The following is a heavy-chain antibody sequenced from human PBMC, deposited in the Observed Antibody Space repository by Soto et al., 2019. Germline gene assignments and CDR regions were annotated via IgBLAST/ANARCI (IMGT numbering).Heavy chain of an antibody. V-gene: IGHV4-30-2*05. Sequence: KPSETLSLTCAVSGGSITSGGYSWGWIRQPPGKGLEWMGYIFHTGTTYSNPSLKSRLIMSIDTSKNQFSLRLTSVTAADSAVYYCARITMVRGVYLPDYFDYWGQGTLVTVSS. CDR3: ARITMVRGVYLPDYFDY. J-gene: IGHJ4*02. CDR2: IFHTGTT. CDR1: GGSITSGGYS. D-gene: IGHD3-10*01.